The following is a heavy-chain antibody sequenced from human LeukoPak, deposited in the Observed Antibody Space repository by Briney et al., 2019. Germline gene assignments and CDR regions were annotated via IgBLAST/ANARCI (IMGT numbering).Heavy chain of an antibody. CDR2: IYPGDSDT. D-gene: IGHD6-13*01. Sequence: GESLKISCKGSGYSFTTYWIGWVRQMPGKGLEWMGIIYPGDSDTGYSPSFQGRVTISADKSISTAYLQWSSLEASDTAMYYCARQGYSSNWDNFDYWGQGTLVTISS. CDR3: ARQGYSSNWDNFDY. V-gene: IGHV5-51*01. J-gene: IGHJ4*02. CDR1: GYSFTTYW.